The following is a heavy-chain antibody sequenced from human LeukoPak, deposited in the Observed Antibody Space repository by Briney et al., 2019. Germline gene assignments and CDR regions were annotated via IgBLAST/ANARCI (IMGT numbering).Heavy chain of an antibody. D-gene: IGHD6-13*01. J-gene: IGHJ1*01. CDR1: GFTFSSYA. V-gene: IGHV4-59*08. CDR2: IYYSGST. CDR3: ASGYSSSWYFEYFQH. Sequence: GSLRLSCAASGFTFSSYAMSWVRQPPGKGLEWIGYIYYSGSTNYNPSLKSRVTISVDTSKNQFSLRLSSVTAADTAVYYCASGYSSSWYFEYFQHWGQGTLVTVSS.